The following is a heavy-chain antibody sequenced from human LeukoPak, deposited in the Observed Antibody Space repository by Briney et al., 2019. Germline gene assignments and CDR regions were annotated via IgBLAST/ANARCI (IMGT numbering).Heavy chain of an antibody. J-gene: IGHJ4*02. V-gene: IGHV3-21*01. Sequence: PGGSLRLSCAASGFTFSSYSMNWVRQAPGKGLEWVSSISSSSSYIYYADSAKGRFTISRDNAKNSLYLQMNSLRAEDTAVYYCSREPDCSGGSCYSATTGPLDYWGQGTLVTVSS. CDR1: GFTFSSYS. CDR2: ISSSSSYI. D-gene: IGHD2-15*01. CDR3: SREPDCSGGSCYSATTGPLDY.